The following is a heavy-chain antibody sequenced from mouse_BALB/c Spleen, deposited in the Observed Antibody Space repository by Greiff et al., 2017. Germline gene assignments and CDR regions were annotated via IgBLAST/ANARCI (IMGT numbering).Heavy chain of an antibody. V-gene: IGHV5-17*02. J-gene: IGHJ3*01. Sequence: EVKLVESGGGLVQPGGSRKLSCAASGFTFSSFGMHWVRQAPEKGLEWVAYISSGSSTIYYADTVKGRFTISRDNPKNTLFLQMTSLRSEDTAMYYCARSGDYDGGWFAYWGQGTLVTVSA. CDR2: ISSGSSTI. CDR1: GFTFSSFG. CDR3: ARSGDYDGGWFAY. D-gene: IGHD2-4*01.